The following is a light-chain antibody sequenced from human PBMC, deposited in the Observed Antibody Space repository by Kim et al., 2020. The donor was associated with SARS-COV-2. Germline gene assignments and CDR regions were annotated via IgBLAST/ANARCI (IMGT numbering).Light chain of an antibody. CDR3: KQGTHWPRT. Sequence: DVVMTQSPLSLPVTLGQPASISCRSSQSLVHSDGNTYLSWFQQRPGQSPRRLIYTVSNRDSGVPDRFSGSGSGTDFTLKISRVEAEDVGIYYCKQGTHWPRTFGQGTKVDIK. V-gene: IGKV2-30*02. J-gene: IGKJ1*01. CDR1: QSLVHSDGNTY. CDR2: TVS.